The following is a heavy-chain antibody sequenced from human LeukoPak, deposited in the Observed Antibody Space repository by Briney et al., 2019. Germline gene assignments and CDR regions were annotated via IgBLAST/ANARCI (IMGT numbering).Heavy chain of an antibody. CDR3: ARDGIAAAGQYYCYGMDV. CDR1: GFTFSEYA. V-gene: IGHV3-23*01. D-gene: IGHD6-13*01. J-gene: IGHJ6*02. CDR2: VDGSGGSK. Sequence: GGSLRLSCAASGFTFSEYAMSWVRQAPRKGLEWVSAVDGSGGSKYYADSVKGRFTISRDNSKNTLYLQMNSLRAEDTAVYYCARDGIAAAGQYYCYGMDVWGQGTTVTVSS.